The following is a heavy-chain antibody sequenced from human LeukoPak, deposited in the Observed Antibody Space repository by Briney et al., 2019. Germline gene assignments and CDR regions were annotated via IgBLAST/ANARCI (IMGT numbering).Heavy chain of an antibody. J-gene: IGHJ6*03. CDR1: GGTFSSYA. CDR2: IIPIFGAA. D-gene: IGHD6-6*01. Sequence: SVKVSCKASGGTFSSYAISWVRQAPGQGLEWMGGIIPIFGAANYAQKFQGRVTITTDESTSTAYMELSSLRSEDTAVYYCARDGGIAARPHYYYYMDVWGKGTTVTVSS. V-gene: IGHV1-69*05. CDR3: ARDGGIAARPHYYYYMDV.